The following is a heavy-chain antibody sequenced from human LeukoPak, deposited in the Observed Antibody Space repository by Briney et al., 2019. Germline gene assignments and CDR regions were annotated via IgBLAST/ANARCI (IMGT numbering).Heavy chain of an antibody. D-gene: IGHD5-12*01. J-gene: IGHJ4*02. CDR2: IYYSGST. CDR1: GGSISSSSYY. V-gene: IGHV4-39*07. CDR3: ARDRYLDSGYDKSHFDY. Sequence: SETLSLTCTVSGGSISSSSYYWGWIRQPPGKGLEWIGSIYYSGSTYYNPSLKSRVTISVDRSKNQFSLKLSSVTAADTAVYYCARDRYLDSGYDKSHFDYWGQGTLVTVSS.